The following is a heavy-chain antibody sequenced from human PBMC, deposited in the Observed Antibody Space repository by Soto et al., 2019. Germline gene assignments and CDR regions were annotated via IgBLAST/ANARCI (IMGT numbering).Heavy chain of an antibody. Sequence: QVQLVQSGAEVKKPGSSVKVSCKASGGTFSSYAITWVRQAPGQGLEWMGGIIPIFGTANYAQKFQGRVTITADESLTTAYMELSSLSSEDTAVYYCARDFPSSSSDPWGQGTLVTVS. J-gene: IGHJ5*02. CDR2: IIPIFGTA. V-gene: IGHV1-69*01. CDR1: GGTFSSYA. CDR3: ARDFPSSSSDP.